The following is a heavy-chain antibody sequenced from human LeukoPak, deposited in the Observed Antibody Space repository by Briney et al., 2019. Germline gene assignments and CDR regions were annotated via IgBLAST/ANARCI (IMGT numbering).Heavy chain of an antibody. Sequence: GGSLRLSCAASGFTFSSYGMHWVRQAPGKGLEWEAVIWYDGSNKYYADSVKGRFTISRDNSKNTLYLQMNSLRAEDTAVYYCAKDLSGGSQYYFDYWGPGTLVTVSS. CDR1: GFTFSSYG. D-gene: IGHD2-15*01. CDR2: IWYDGSNK. J-gene: IGHJ4*02. CDR3: AKDLSGGSQYYFDY. V-gene: IGHV3-33*06.